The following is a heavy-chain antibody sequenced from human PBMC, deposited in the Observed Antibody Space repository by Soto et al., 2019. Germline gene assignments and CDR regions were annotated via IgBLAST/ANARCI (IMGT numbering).Heavy chain of an antibody. D-gene: IGHD6-19*01. CDR3: PRGSGSGSYMYYFDY. CDR2: IYTSGST. CDR1: VGSISIYY. Sequence: SETLCLTSTFSVGSISIYYWSWIRQPAGKGLEWIGRIYTSGSTNYNPSLKSRVTMSVDTSKNQFSLKLSSVTAADTAVYYCPRGSGSGSYMYYFDYWGQGTMVTVSS. J-gene: IGHJ4*02. V-gene: IGHV4-4*07.